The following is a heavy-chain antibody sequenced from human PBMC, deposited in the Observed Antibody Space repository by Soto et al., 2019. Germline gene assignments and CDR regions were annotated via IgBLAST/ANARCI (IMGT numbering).Heavy chain of an antibody. D-gene: IGHD6-19*01. CDR3: ARDPDSSGWFVLDY. V-gene: IGHV6-1*01. CDR2: TYYRSKWHY. J-gene: IGHJ4*02. Sequence: QVQLQQSGPGLVKPSQTLSLTCAISGDSVSTNSAAWNWIRQSPSRGLEWLGRTYYRSKWHYDYAVSVKRGITTTPDTSRNQFSLQLNSVTPEDTAVYYGARDPDSSGWFVLDYGGQGILVTVSS. CDR1: GDSVSTNSAA.